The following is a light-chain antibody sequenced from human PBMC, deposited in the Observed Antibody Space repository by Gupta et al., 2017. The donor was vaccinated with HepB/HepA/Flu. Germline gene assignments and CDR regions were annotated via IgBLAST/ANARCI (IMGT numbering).Light chain of an antibody. J-gene: IGKJ4*01. V-gene: IGKV3-11*01. Sequence: ENVFTQSPGTLSLSPGQRATLSCRASQTVTPYLAWYQQKPGQAPRLLIYDSFKRATGVPARFSGSGSGTEFTLTISSREREDVAIYYCQQRNNWPLTFGGGTKVEIK. CDR1: QTVTPY. CDR2: DSF. CDR3: QQRNNWPLT.